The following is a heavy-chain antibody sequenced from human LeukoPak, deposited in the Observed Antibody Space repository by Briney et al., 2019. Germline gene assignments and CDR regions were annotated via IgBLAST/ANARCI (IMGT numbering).Heavy chain of an antibody. CDR3: ARGTGYKFDP. D-gene: IGHD5-24*01. V-gene: IGHV1-8*03. CDR1: GYTFTSYD. Sequence: ASVKVSCKASGYTFTSYDINWVRQATGRGLEWMGWMNPNSGNTGYAQRFQDRVTITRNTSISTAYMELSSLRSEDTAVYYCARGTGYKFDPWGQGTLVTVSS. J-gene: IGHJ5*02. CDR2: MNPNSGNT.